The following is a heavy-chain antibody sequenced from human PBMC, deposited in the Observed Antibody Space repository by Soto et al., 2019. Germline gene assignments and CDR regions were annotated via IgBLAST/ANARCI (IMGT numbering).Heavy chain of an antibody. J-gene: IGHJ4*02. CDR3: ARDSMAAAGLFDY. CDR2: IKQDGSEK. Sequence: GGSLRLSCAASGFTFSSYWMSWVRQAPGKGLEWVANIKQDGSEKYYVDSVKGRFTISRDNAKNSLYLQMNSLRAEDTAVYYCARDSMAAAGLFDYWGQGTLVTVYS. CDR1: GFTFSSYW. D-gene: IGHD6-13*01. V-gene: IGHV3-7*01.